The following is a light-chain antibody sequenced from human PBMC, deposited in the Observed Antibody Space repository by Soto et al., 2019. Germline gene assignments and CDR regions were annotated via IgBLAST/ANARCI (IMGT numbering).Light chain of an antibody. J-gene: IGLJ2*01. CDR2: DNY. CDR3: GAWDSSLSIVV. Sequence: QSVLTQPPSVSAAPGQKVTISCSGSSSNIANNYVSWYQQFPGAAPKLLIYDNYRRPSGIPDRFSGSKSGTSATLGITGLQTGDEADYYCGAWDSSLSIVVFGGGTKLTVL. CDR1: SSNIANNY. V-gene: IGLV1-51*01.